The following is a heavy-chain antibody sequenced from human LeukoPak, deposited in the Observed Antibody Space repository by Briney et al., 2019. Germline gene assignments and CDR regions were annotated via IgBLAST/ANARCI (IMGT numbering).Heavy chain of an antibody. CDR1: GGSISSYC. V-gene: IGHV4-4*07. CDR2: IYTSGST. J-gene: IGHJ4*02. CDR3: ARVGGYYGAKFDY. D-gene: IGHD3-16*01. Sequence: SETLSLTCTVSGGSISSYCWSWIRQPAEKGLEWIGRIYTSGSTNYNPSLKSRDTMSVDTSKNQFSLKLSSVTAADTAMYYCARVGGYYGAKFDYWGQGTLVTVSS.